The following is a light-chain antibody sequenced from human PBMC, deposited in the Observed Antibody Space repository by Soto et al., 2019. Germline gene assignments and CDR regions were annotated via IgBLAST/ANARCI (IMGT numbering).Light chain of an antibody. J-gene: IGKJ4*01. CDR1: QSVRSSH. Sequence: EIVLTQSPGTLSLSPGERATLSCRTSQSVRSSHLAWYQQKPGQAPRLLIYGASSRATGIPDRFSGSGSGTDFTLTISRLEPEDFAVYHCQQYSSSPLIFGGGTKVDI. V-gene: IGKV3-20*01. CDR3: QQYSSSPLI. CDR2: GAS.